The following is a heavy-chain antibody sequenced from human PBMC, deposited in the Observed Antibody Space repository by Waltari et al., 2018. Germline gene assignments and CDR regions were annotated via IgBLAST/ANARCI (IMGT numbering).Heavy chain of an antibody. J-gene: IGHJ4*02. CDR1: GGSIRSSSYS. V-gene: IGHV4-39*01. CDR2: IYYSGST. Sequence: QLQLQESGPGLVKPSETLSLTCTVSGGSIRSSSYSWGWIRPPPGKGLEWLGSIYYSGSTYYNPSLKSRVTISVDTSKNQFSLKLSSVTAADTAVYYCARQARMWELPVYFDYWGQGTLVTVSS. D-gene: IGHD1-26*01. CDR3: ARQARMWELPVYFDY.